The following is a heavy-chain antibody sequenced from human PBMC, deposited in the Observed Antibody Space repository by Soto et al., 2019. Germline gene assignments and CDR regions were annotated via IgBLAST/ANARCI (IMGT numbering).Heavy chain of an antibody. D-gene: IGHD6-13*01. V-gene: IGHV4-61*01. J-gene: IGHJ5*02. CDR3: ASTGYSSSWYWFDP. CDR1: GGSVSSGSYY. Sequence: SETLSLTCTVSGGSVSSGSYYWSWIRQPPGKGLEWIGYIYYSGSTNYNPSLKSRVTISVDTSKNQFSLKLSSVTAADTAVYYCASTGYSSSWYWFDPWGQGTLVTVSS. CDR2: IYYSGST.